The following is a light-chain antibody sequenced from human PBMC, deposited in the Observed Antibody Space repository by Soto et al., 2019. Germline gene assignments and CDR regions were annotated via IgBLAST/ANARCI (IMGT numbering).Light chain of an antibody. Sequence: SPGTLSLSPGERATLSCRSSQSLSSSYLAWYQQKPGQAPRLLIYDASSRVTGIPDRFSGSGSGTDFTLTISRLEPEDFAVYYCQQYGSSLPITFGQGTRLAIK. CDR1: QSLSSSY. J-gene: IGKJ5*01. CDR3: QQYGSSLPIT. CDR2: DAS. V-gene: IGKV3-20*01.